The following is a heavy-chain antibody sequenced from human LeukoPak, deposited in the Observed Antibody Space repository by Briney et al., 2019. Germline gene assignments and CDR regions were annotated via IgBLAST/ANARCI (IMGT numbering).Heavy chain of an antibody. CDR1: GGSISSYY. CDR2: IYYSGST. V-gene: IGHV4-59*08. CDR3: ASQYYYDSSGYSYYYGLDV. Sequence: PSETLSLTCTVSGGSISSYYWSWIRQPPGKGLEWIGYIYYSGSTNYNPSLKSRVTISVDTSKNRVSLKLRSVTDSDTDVYYCASQYYYDSSGYSYYYGLDVWGQGTTVTVSS. J-gene: IGHJ6*02. D-gene: IGHD3-22*01.